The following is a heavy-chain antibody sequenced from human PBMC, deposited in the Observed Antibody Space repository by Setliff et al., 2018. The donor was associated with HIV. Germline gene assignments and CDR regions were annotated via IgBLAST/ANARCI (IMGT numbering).Heavy chain of an antibody. CDR3: ARHQAPYYGSSGYNPNWYFDL. CDR2: ISAGNGDT. V-gene: IGHV1-3*01. Sequence: ASVKVSCKASGYTFTNYAIHWVRQAPGQGLEWMGWISAGNGDTKYSQKFQGRVTITTDTSASTAYMELNSLSSEDTAVYYCARHQAPYYGSSGYNPNWYFDLWGRGTLVTVSS. CDR1: GYTFTNYA. D-gene: IGHD3-22*01. J-gene: IGHJ2*01.